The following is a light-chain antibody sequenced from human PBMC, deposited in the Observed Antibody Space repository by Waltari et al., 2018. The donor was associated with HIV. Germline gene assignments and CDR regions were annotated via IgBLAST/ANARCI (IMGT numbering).Light chain of an antibody. CDR1: SSNIGSHT. Sequence: QSVLTQPPSASGTPGQRVTISCSGSSSNIGSHTVSWYQHLPGTAPKLLIYNNSQRPSGVPDRFSGSKSDTSASLAISGLQPEDEAGYFCAAWDDSLNGAIFGGGTKLAVL. V-gene: IGLV1-44*01. CDR3: AAWDDSLNGAI. J-gene: IGLJ2*01. CDR2: NNS.